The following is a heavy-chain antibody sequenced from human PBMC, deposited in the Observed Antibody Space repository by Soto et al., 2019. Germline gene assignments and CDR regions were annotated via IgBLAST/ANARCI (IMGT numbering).Heavy chain of an antibody. V-gene: IGHV4-39*01. J-gene: IGHJ4*02. D-gene: IGHD1-20*01. CDR2: VFYTGFT. CDR3: ATSQKGYNWNYFDH. Sequence: PSETLSLTCAVSGASISGSYYYWAWLRQSPGKGPEWIGSVFYTGFTSYNPSLESRVSVSVDTSKSHFSLKLSAVTAADTAVYYCATSQKGYNWNYFDHWGQGALVTVSS. CDR1: GASISGSYYY.